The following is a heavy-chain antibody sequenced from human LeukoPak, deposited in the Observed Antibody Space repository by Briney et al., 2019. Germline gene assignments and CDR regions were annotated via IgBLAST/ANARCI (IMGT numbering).Heavy chain of an antibody. J-gene: IGHJ4*02. V-gene: IGHV1-3*01. Sequence: ASVNVSCKASGYTFTSYAMHWVRQAPGQRLEWMGWINAGNGNTKYSQKFQGRVTITRDTSASTAYMELSSLRSEDTAVYYCARDSNLYYYDDWGQGTLVTVSS. D-gene: IGHD3-22*01. CDR2: INAGNGNT. CDR1: GYTFTSYA. CDR3: ARDSNLYYYDD.